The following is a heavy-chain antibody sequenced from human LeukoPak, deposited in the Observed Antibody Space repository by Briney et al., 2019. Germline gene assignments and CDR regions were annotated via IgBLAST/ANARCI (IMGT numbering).Heavy chain of an antibody. CDR1: GFTFSSYS. D-gene: IGHD3-22*01. J-gene: IGHJ4*02. Sequence: GGSLRLSCAASGFTFSSYSMNWVRQAPGKGLEWVSYISSSSGTIYYADSLEGRFTISRDNAKNSLYLQMNSLRAEDTAVYYCARGFHRRLYDSSAYYSYWGQGTLVSVSS. CDR2: ISSSSGTI. CDR3: ARGFHRRLYDSSAYYSY. V-gene: IGHV3-48*01.